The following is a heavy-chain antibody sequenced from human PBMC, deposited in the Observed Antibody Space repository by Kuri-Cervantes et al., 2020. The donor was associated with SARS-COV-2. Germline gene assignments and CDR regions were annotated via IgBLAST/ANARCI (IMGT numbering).Heavy chain of an antibody. J-gene: IGHJ4*02. CDR3: ARAGTSGSYLGY. Sequence: GESLKISCAASGFTFSSYGMSWVRQAPGKGLEWVSGINWNGVRTGYTDSVKGRFTISRDNAKNSLYLQMNSLRAEDTAFYYCARAGTSGSYLGYWGQGTLVTVSS. CDR2: INWNGVRT. V-gene: IGHV3-20*04. D-gene: IGHD1-26*01. CDR1: GFTFSSYG.